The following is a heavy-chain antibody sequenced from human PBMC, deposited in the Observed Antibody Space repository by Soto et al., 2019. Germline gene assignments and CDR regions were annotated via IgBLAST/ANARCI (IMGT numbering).Heavy chain of an antibody. CDR3: ARESEDLTSNFDY. V-gene: IGHV3-21*06. CDR2: ISSTTNYI. J-gene: IGHJ4*02. Sequence: GGSLRLSCAASGFTFTRYSMNWVRQAPGKGLEWVSSISSTTNYIYYGDSMKGRFTIPRDNAKNSLYLEMNSLRAEDTAVYYCARESEDLTSNFDYWGQGTLVTVSS. CDR1: GFTFTRYS.